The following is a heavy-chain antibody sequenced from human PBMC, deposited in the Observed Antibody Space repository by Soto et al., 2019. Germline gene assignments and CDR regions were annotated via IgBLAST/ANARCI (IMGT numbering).Heavy chain of an antibody. Sequence: QVQLVESGGGVVQPGGSLRLSCAASGFALDTFAMHWVRQAPGKGLEWVALRSSDGSKKHVADSVKGRLTISRDNSKNMVYLLLQSLRGEETAVYYCAKAAAAAYYYYYYGMDVWGQGTTVTVSS. D-gene: IGHD6-13*01. CDR3: AKAAAAAYYYYYYGMDV. CDR2: RSSDGSKK. CDR1: GFALDTFA. V-gene: IGHV3-30-3*01. J-gene: IGHJ6*02.